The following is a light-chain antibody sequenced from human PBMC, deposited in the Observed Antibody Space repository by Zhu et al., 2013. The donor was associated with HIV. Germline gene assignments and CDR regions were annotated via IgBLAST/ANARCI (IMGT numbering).Light chain of an antibody. Sequence: DIVMTQSPDSLPVSLGGAATINCRSSQSVLYSSNNKNYLAWYQQNPGQPPKLLIYWASTRESGVPDRFSGSGSGTDFTLTISSLQAEDVAVYYCQQYYSTPYSFGQGTKLEIK. CDR3: QQYYSTPYS. CDR1: QSVLYSSNNKNY. CDR2: WAS. V-gene: IGKV4-1*01. J-gene: IGKJ2*03.